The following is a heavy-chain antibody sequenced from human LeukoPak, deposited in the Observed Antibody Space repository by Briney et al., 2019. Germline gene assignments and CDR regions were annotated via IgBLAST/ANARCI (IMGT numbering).Heavy chain of an antibody. J-gene: IGHJ5*02. D-gene: IGHD3-22*01. CDR3: ARDSGYYDSSGYDIPRFDP. CDR1: GGTFSIYA. Sequence: GASVKVSCKASGGTFSIYAISWVRQAPGQGLEWMGRIIPILGIANYAQKSQGRVTITADKSTSTAYMELSSLRSEDTAVYYCARDSGYYDSSGYDIPRFDPWGQGTLVTVSS. CDR2: IIPILGIA. V-gene: IGHV1-69*04.